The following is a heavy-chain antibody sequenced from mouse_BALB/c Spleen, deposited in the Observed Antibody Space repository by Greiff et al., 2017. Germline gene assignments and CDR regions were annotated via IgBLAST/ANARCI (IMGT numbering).Heavy chain of an antibody. CDR2: ISSGGSYT. J-gene: IGHJ1*01. V-gene: IGHV5-6*01. CDR1: GFTFSSYG. Sequence: EVMLVESGGDLVKPGGSLKLSCAASGFTFSSYGMSWVRQTPDKRLEWVATISSGGSYTYYPDSVKGRFTISRDNAKNTLYLQMSSLKSEDTAMYYCARDDVWGAGTTVTVSS. CDR3: ARDDV.